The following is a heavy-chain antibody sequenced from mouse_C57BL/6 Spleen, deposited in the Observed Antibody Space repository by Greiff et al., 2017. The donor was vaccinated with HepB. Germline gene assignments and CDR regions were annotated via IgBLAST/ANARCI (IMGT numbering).Heavy chain of an antibody. CDR3: TRYYYGSRCFDV. D-gene: IGHD1-1*01. Sequence: EVKLVESGEGLVKPGGSLKLSCAASGFTFSSYAMSWVRQTPEKRLEWVAYISSGGDYIYYADTVKGRFTISRDNARNTLYLQMSSLKSEDTAMYYCTRYYYGSRCFDVWGTGTTVTVSS. CDR2: ISSGGDYI. CDR1: GFTFSSYA. J-gene: IGHJ1*03. V-gene: IGHV5-9-1*02.